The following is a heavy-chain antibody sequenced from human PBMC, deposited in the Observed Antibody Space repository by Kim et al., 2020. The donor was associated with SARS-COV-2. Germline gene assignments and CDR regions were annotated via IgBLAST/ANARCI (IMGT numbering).Heavy chain of an antibody. CDR3: AKGSSNWYPRDWFDP. D-gene: IGHD6-13*01. CDR2: ISGGSGSP. Sequence: KGLEWVSVISGGSGSPKYADSMKGRFTSSRDNSKNTLYLQMNRLRGGDTAVYYCAKGSSNWYPRDWFDPWGQGTLVIVSS. V-gene: IGHV3-23*01. J-gene: IGHJ5*02.